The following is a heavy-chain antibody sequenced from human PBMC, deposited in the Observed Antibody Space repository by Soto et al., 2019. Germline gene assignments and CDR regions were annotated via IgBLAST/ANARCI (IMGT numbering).Heavy chain of an antibody. J-gene: IGHJ6*02. CDR3: ARDLYYDFWSGYYRRRLYYYYGMDV. Sequence: GASVKVSCKASGYTFTSYAMHWVRQAPGQRLEWMGWINAGNGNTKYSQKFQGRVTITRDTSASTAYMELSSLRSEDTAVYYCARDLYYDFWSGYYRRRLYYYYGMDVWGQGTTVTVSS. V-gene: IGHV1-3*01. CDR2: INAGNGNT. CDR1: GYTFTSYA. D-gene: IGHD3-3*01.